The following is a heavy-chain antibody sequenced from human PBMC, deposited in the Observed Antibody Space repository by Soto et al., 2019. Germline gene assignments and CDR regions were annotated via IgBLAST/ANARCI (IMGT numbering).Heavy chain of an antibody. CDR1: GGSISSSSYY. V-gene: IGHV4-39*01. CDR3: ARPGRYSRSYDAVAY. D-gene: IGHD1-26*01. Sequence: SETLSLTCTVSGGSISSSSYYWGWIRQPPGKGLEWIGSISYSGSTYYNPSLKSRVTISVDTSKNQFSLKLSSVTAADTAVYYCARPGRYSRSYDAVAYWGQGPRLTVS. J-gene: IGHJ4*02. CDR2: ISYSGST.